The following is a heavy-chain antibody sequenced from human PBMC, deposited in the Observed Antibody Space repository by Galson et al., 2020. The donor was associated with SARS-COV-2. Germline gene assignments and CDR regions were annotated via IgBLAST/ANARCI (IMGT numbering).Heavy chain of an antibody. CDR1: GFTFSSYA. CDR3: ARGDIVGPDGIRPFDC. Sequence: GESLKISCGASGFTFSSYAMHWVRQAPGKALEWVAVISYNGRNKNHADSVEGRFTISRDNSKNLVYLQMDSLRVEDTALYHCARGDIVGPDGIRPFDCWGQGIMVTVSA. D-gene: IGHD2-2*01. J-gene: IGHJ4*02. V-gene: IGHV3-30*01. CDR2: ISYNGRNK.